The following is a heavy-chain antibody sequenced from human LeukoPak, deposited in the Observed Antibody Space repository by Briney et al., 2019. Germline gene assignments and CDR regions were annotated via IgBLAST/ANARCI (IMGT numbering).Heavy chain of an antibody. CDR2: INPNSGGT. V-gene: IGHV1-2*02. D-gene: IGHD1-26*01. J-gene: IGHJ3*02. CDR3: AVDRGSYPADAFDI. Sequence: ASVKVSCKASGYTFTGYYMHWVRHAPGQGLEWMGWINPNSGGTNYAQKFQGRVTMTRGTSISTAYMELRWLRLDDTSVYYCAVDRGSYPADAFDIWGQGTMVTVSS. CDR1: GYTFTGYY.